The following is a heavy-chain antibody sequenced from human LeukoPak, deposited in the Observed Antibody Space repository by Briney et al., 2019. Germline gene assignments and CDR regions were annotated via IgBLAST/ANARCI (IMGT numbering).Heavy chain of an antibody. CDR2: FDPEDGET. V-gene: IGHV1-24*01. D-gene: IGHD3-22*01. Sequence: ASVKVSCKVSGYTLTELSMHWVRQAPGKGLEWMGGFDPEDGETIYAQKFQGRVTMTEDTSTDTAYMELSSLRSEDTAVYYCASYSYYYDSSGYFDYWGQGTLVTVSS. CDR1: GYTLTELS. CDR3: ASYSYYYDSSGYFDY. J-gene: IGHJ4*02.